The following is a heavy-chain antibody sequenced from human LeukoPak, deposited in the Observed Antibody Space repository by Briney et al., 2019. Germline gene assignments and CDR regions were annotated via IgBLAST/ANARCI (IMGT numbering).Heavy chain of an antibody. D-gene: IGHD3-22*01. CDR2: IKQDGSEK. CDR3: ARVIGYYDSSGYYLDAFDI. Sequence: GGSLRLSCAASGFTFSSYWMSWVRQAPGKGLEWVANIKQDGSEKYYVDSVKGRFTISRDNAKNSLYLQMNSLRAEDTAVYYCARVIGYYDSSGYYLDAFDIWGQGTMVTVSS. V-gene: IGHV3-7*01. CDR1: GFTFSSYW. J-gene: IGHJ3*02.